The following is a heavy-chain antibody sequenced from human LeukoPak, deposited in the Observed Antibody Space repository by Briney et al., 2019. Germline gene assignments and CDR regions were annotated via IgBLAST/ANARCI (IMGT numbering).Heavy chain of an antibody. Sequence: SVKVSCNASGGTFSSYAISWVRQAPGQGLEWMGGIIPIFGTANYAQKFQGRVTITTDESTSTAYMELSSLRSEDTAVYYCARVGSSSSYDYWGQGTLVTVSS. CDR1: GGTFSSYA. D-gene: IGHD6-6*01. CDR3: ARVGSSSSYDY. CDR2: IIPIFGTA. V-gene: IGHV1-69*05. J-gene: IGHJ4*02.